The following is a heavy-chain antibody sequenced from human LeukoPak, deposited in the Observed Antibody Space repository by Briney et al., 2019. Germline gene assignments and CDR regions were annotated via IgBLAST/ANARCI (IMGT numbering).Heavy chain of an antibody. V-gene: IGHV3-23*01. CDR2: ISGSGGST. CDR3: AKAVAGFPRCFDY. Sequence: PGGSLRLSCAASGFTFSSYAMSWVRQAPGKGLEWVSAISGSGGSTYYADSVKGRFTISRDNSKNTLYLQMNSLRAEDTAVYYYAKAVAGFPRCFDYWGQGTLVTVSS. D-gene: IGHD6-19*01. J-gene: IGHJ4*02. CDR1: GFTFSSYA.